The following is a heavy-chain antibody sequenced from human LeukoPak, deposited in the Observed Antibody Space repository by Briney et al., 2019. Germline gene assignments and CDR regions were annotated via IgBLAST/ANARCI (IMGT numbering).Heavy chain of an antibody. CDR1: GFTFNIYA. Sequence: GGSLRLSCAASGFTFNIYAMNWVRQVPGKGLEWVSLISGSGATTFYADSVKGRFTISRDNSKNTLDLQMNSLRAEDTAVYYCAKEAGSSWYRAFDYWGQGTLVTVSS. V-gene: IGHV3-23*01. CDR2: ISGSGATT. D-gene: IGHD6-13*01. CDR3: AKEAGSSWYRAFDY. J-gene: IGHJ4*02.